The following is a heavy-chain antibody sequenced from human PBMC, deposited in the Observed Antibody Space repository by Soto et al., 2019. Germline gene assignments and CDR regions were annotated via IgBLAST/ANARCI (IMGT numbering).Heavy chain of an antibody. Sequence: ASEKVSGKYSGYSFSEMSMHWVRQTPEKGLEWMGSFDGEDGQTMYAQKLQGRVTVTEDTYADTAYMELSSLRSDDTAVYYCGIPGVTGHLDYWG. CDR1: GYSFSEMS. CDR2: FDGEDGQT. CDR3: GIPGVTGHLDY. J-gene: IGHJ4*01. D-gene: IGHD2-8*01. V-gene: IGHV1-24*01.